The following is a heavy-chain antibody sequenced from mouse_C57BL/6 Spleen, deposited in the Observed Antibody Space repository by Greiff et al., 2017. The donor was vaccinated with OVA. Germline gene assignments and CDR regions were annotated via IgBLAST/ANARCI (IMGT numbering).Heavy chain of an antibody. Sequence: EVQLVESGGGLVKPGGSLKLSCAASGFTFSDYGMHWVRQAPEKGLEWVAYISSGSSTIYYADTVKGRFPISRDNAKTTLFLQMTSLRSEDTAMYYCAIRQLRSFAYWGQGTLVTVSA. D-gene: IGHD3-2*02. CDR3: AIRQLRSFAY. J-gene: IGHJ3*01. V-gene: IGHV5-17*01. CDR1: GFTFSDYG. CDR2: ISSGSSTI.